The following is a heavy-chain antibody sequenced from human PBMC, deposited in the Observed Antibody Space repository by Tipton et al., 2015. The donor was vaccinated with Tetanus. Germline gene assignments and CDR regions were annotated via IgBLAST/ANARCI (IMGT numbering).Heavy chain of an antibody. Sequence: SLRLSCTASGFAFGDYAMSWFRQAPGKGLEWVGFIRSKAYGGTTEYAASVKGRFTISRDDSKSIAYLQMNSLKTEDTAVYYCTRRLEWLSSDFDYWGQGTLVTVSS. D-gene: IGHD3-3*01. V-gene: IGHV3-49*03. CDR1: GFAFGDYA. CDR2: IRSKAYGGTT. J-gene: IGHJ4*02. CDR3: TRRLEWLSSDFDY.